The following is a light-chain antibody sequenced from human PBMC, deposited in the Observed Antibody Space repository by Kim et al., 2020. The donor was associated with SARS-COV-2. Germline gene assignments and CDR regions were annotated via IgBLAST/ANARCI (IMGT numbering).Light chain of an antibody. J-gene: IGKJ4*01. CDR3: QQTTDWPPLT. CDR2: DAS. CDR1: QSVSGD. Sequence: LSPGDRAPLSCRASQSVSGDLAWYHQRSGQAPRLLIYDASKRATGVPGRFSGSGSETDFTLTISRLEPEDFAVYYCQQTTDWPPLTFGGGTKVEI. V-gene: IGKV3-11*01.